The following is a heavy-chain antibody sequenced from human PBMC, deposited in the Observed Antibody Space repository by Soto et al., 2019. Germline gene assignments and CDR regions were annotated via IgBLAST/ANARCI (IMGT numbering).Heavy chain of an antibody. CDR2: IAISAVDT. D-gene: IGHD5-12*01. V-gene: IGHV3-23*01. Sequence: GGSLRLSCVASGFTFGAFAMTWVRQAPGKGLEWVSGIAISAVDTYNAPAVKGRFTTSRDDSKNTLYLQMESLRGEDAAVYYCVKVRSSRYVSGLFFDLGGPGTVVTVSS. CDR3: VKVRSSRYVSGLFFDL. CDR1: GFTFGAFA. J-gene: IGHJ4*02.